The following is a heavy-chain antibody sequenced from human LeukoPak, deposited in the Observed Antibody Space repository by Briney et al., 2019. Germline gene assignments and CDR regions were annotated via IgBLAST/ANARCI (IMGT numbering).Heavy chain of an antibody. CDR3: ARVYYYDSSGYFDY. D-gene: IGHD3-22*01. J-gene: IGHJ4*02. CDR1: GYTFTSYG. V-gene: IGHV1-18*01. Sequence: GASVKVSCKASGYTFTSYGISWVRQAPGQGLEWMGWINAYNGNTNYAQKLQGRVTMTTDTSTSTAYTELRSLRSDDTAVYYCARVYYYDSSGYFDYWGQGTLVTVSS. CDR2: INAYNGNT.